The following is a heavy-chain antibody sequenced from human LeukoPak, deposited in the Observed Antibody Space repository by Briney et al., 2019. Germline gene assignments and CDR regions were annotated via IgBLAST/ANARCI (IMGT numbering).Heavy chain of an antibody. CDR3: ARGPGSGSTNNWFDP. V-gene: IGHV4-30-2*01. Sequence: KPSQTLSLTCAVSGGSISSGGYSWSWIRQPPGKGLEWIGYIYHSGSTYYNPSLKSRVTISVDTSKNQFSLKLSSVTAADTAVYYCARGPGSGSTNNWFDPWGQGTLVTVSS. CDR2: IYHSGST. D-gene: IGHD6-19*01. CDR1: GGSISSGGYS. J-gene: IGHJ5*02.